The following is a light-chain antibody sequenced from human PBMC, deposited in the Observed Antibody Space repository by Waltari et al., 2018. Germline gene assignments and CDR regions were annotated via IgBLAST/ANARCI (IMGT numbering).Light chain of an antibody. V-gene: IGLV3-21*04. Sequence: SYVLTQPPSVSVAPGETASMTCGGDNIGSYSVHWYQQKPGQAPLLIIFYDSDRPSGIPARFSGSNSGNTATLTITSVEAGDEARYYCHVWHAHFDPGVFGTGTEVTVL. CDR1: NIGSYS. CDR3: HVWHAHFDPGV. CDR2: YDS. J-gene: IGLJ1*01.